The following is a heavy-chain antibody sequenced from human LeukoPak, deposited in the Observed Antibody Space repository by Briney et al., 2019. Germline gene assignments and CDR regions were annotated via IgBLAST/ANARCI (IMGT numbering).Heavy chain of an antibody. V-gene: IGHV4-34*01. CDR2: INHSGST. D-gene: IGHD5-12*01. J-gene: IGHJ4*02. CDR3: ARGGGYSYGFGIVATPRPRAYYFDY. CDR1: GGSFSGYY. Sequence: SETLSLTCAVYGGSFSGYYWSWIRQPPGKGLEWIGEINHSGSTNYNPSLKSRVTISVDTSKKQFSLKLSSVTAADTAVYYCARGGGYSYGFGIVATPRPRAYYFDYWGQGTLVTVSS.